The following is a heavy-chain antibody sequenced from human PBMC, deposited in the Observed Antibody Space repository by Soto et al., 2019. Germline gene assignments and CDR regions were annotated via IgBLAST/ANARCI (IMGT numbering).Heavy chain of an antibody. CDR3: ARDGPSGGMDV. CDR1: GTSISSHY. D-gene: IGHD3-10*01. V-gene: IGHV4-59*11. J-gene: IGHJ6*02. Sequence: QVQLQESGPGLVKPSETLSLTCSVSGTSISSHYWSWIRQSPGKGLEWIGYVFHSGNTKYSPSLTSRVSMSIDTAKNQFSLRLKSLTPADTAIYYCARDGPSGGMDVRGQGTTVIVSS. CDR2: VFHSGNT.